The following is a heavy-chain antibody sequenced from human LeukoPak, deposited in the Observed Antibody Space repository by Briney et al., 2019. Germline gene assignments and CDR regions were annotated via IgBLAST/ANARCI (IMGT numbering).Heavy chain of an antibody. CDR3: ARASGWPNPHYFDY. V-gene: IGHV3-48*03. J-gene: IGHJ4*02. CDR2: ISSSGSTI. CDR1: GFTFSSYE. Sequence: GGSLRLSCAASGFTFSSYEMNWVRQAPGKGLEWVSYISSSGSTIYYADSVKGRFTISRDNAKNSLYLQMNSLRAEDTAVYYCARASGWPNPHYFDYWGQGTLVTVSS. D-gene: IGHD6-19*01.